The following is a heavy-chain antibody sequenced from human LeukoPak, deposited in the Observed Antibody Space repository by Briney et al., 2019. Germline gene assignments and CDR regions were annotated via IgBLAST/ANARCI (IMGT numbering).Heavy chain of an antibody. V-gene: IGHV3-7*01. J-gene: IGHJ6*03. Sequence: GGSLRLSCAASGFTFSTYWMNWVRQAPGKGLEWVANIRKDGNEKFYVDSVKGRFTISRDNAKNSLYLQMDSLRAEDTAVYYCAKDGQQLVYYYYYYMDVWGKGTTVTVSS. D-gene: IGHD6-13*01. CDR2: IRKDGNEK. CDR1: GFTFSTYW. CDR3: AKDGQQLVYYYYYYMDV.